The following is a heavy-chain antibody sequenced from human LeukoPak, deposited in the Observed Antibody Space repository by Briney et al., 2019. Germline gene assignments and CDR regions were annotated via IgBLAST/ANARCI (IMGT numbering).Heavy chain of an antibody. D-gene: IGHD6-13*01. CDR2: ISGSGGST. J-gene: IGHJ4*02. V-gene: IGHV3-23*01. Sequence: PGGSLRLSCAASGFTFSSYAMSWVRQAPGKGLEWVSVISGSGGSTDYADSVKGRFTISRDNSKNTLSLQMNSLRAEDTAVYYCAKDLRYSSSWYPFDYWGQGTLVTVSS. CDR1: GFTFSSYA. CDR3: AKDLRYSSSWYPFDY.